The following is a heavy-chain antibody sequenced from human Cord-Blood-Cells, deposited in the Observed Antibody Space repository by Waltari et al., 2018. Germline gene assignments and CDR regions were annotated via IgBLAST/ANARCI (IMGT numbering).Heavy chain of an antibody. V-gene: IGHV4-34*01. CDR3: ARGYGSSWPTTNYFDY. J-gene: IGHJ4*02. D-gene: IGHD6-13*01. Sequence: QVQLQQWGAGLLKPSETLSLTCAVYGGSFSGYYWSWIRQPPGKGLEWIGEINHSGSTNYNPSLKSGVTISVDTSKNQFSLKLSSVTAADTAVYYCARGYGSSWPTTNYFDYWGQGTLVTVSS. CDR1: GGSFSGYY. CDR2: INHSGST.